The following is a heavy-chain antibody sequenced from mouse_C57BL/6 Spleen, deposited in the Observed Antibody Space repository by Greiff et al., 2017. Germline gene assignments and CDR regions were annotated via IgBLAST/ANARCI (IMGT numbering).Heavy chain of an antibody. D-gene: IGHD2-3*01. CDR1: GFSLTSYG. V-gene: IGHV2-3*01. Sequence: VKLVESGPGLVAPSQSLSITCTVSGFSLTSYGVSWVRQPPGKGLEWLGVIWGDGSTNYHYDLISRLSISKDNAKSQVFLTLNCLQTDDTATYYCAHYDGYYAPFAYWGQGTLVTVSA. CDR3: AHYDGYYAPFAY. CDR2: IWGDGST. J-gene: IGHJ3*01.